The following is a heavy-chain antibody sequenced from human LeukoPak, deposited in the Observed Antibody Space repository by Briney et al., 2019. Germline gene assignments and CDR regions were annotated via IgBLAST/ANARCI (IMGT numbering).Heavy chain of an antibody. CDR3: ARGGLIQRHAFDI. J-gene: IGHJ3*02. V-gene: IGHV3-9*01. CDR1: GFTFDDYA. Sequence: QPGRSLRLSCAASGFTFDDYAMHWVRQAPGKGLEWVSGISWNSGSIGYADSVKGRFTISRDNAKNSLYLQMNSLRAEDTALYYCARGGLIQRHAFDIWGQGTMVTVSS. CDR2: ISWNSGSI. D-gene: IGHD1-1*01.